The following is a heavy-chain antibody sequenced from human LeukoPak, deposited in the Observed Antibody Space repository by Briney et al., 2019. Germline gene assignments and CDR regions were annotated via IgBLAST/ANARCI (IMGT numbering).Heavy chain of an antibody. J-gene: IGHJ6*02. CDR1: GFTFSSYA. CDR2: ISYDGSNK. CDR3: ARDLYDFWSGYYRLFYYYYGMDV. Sequence: GRSLRLSCAASGFTFSSYAMHWVRQAPGKGLEWVAVISYDGSNKYYADSVKGRFTISRDNSKNTLYLQMNSLRAEDTAVYYCARDLYDFWSGYYRLFYYYYGMDVWGQGTTVTVSS. D-gene: IGHD3-3*01. V-gene: IGHV3-30-3*01.